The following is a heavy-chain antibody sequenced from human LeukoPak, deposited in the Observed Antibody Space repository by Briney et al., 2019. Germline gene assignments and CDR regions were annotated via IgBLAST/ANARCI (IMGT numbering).Heavy chain of an antibody. CDR2: IAGTGET. CDR1: GFTFSKFC. V-gene: IGHV3-23*01. CDR3: AKGKAPGAVDWFDP. Sequence: PGGSLRLSCAASGFTFSKFCMMWVRQAPGKGLEWVSSIAGTGETYYSDSVKGRLTVSRDNSKSTLYLQINSLTAEDTALYYCAKGKAPGAVDWFDPWGQGTLVTVSS. D-gene: IGHD2-8*02. J-gene: IGHJ5*02.